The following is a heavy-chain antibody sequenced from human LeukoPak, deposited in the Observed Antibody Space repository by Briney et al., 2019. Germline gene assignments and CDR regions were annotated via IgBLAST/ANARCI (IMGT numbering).Heavy chain of an antibody. D-gene: IGHD4-17*01. CDR1: GYTFTNYH. CDR3: TKYGHSPYFDS. CDR2: INPSGGIT. V-gene: IGHV1-46*01. J-gene: IGHJ4*02. Sequence: ASVKVSCKASGYTFTNYHMHWVRQAPGQGLEWMGVINPSGGITNYAQKFQGRVTMTRDMSTSTVYMELSSLRSEDTAVYYCTKYGHSPYFDSWGPGTLVTVSS.